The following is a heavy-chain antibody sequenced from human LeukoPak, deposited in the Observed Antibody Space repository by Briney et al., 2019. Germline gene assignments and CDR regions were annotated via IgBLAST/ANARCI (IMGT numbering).Heavy chain of an antibody. CDR3: ARDSIRHYGGVDY. Sequence: PGGSLRLSCAASGFTFSSSGMHWVRQAPGKGLEWVAFIRYDGNNKYYADSVKGRFTISRDNSKNTLYLQMSSLRAEDTAVYYCARDSIRHYGGVDYWGQGTLVTVSS. D-gene: IGHD4-23*01. V-gene: IGHV3-30*02. CDR2: IRYDGNNK. J-gene: IGHJ4*02. CDR1: GFTFSSSG.